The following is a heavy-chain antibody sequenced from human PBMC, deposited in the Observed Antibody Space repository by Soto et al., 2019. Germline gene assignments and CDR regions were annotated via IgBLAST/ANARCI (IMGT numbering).Heavy chain of an antibody. Sequence: GGSLRLSCAASGFTFSSYAMHWVRQAPGKGLEWVAVISYDGSNKYYADSVKGRFTISRDNSKNTLYLQMNSLRAEDTAVYYCARRWGLFIGGPQDAFDIWGQGTMVTVSS. V-gene: IGHV3-30-3*01. CDR2: ISYDGSNK. J-gene: IGHJ3*02. D-gene: IGHD1-26*01. CDR3: ARRWGLFIGGPQDAFDI. CDR1: GFTFSSYA.